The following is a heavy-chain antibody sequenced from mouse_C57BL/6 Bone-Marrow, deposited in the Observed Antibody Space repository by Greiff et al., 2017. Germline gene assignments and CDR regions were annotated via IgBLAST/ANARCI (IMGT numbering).Heavy chain of an antibody. CDR2: ISSGGSYT. J-gene: IGHJ3*01. CDR1: GFTFSSYG. V-gene: IGHV5-6*01. Sequence: EVQLVESGGDLVKPGGSLKLSCAASGFTFSSYGMSWVRQTPDKRLEWVATISSGGSYTYYPDSVKGRFTISRDNAKNTLYLQMSSLKSADTAMYYCARHTMVRFAYWGQGTLVTVSA. CDR3: ARHTMVRFAY. D-gene: IGHD2-2*01.